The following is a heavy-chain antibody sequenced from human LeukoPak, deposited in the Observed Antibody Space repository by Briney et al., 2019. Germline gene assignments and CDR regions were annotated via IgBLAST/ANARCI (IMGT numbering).Heavy chain of an antibody. J-gene: IGHJ4*02. D-gene: IGHD3-10*01. CDR2: ISGSGGST. CDR1: GFTFSSYG. CDR3: AKGQRITMVRGGGYFDY. V-gene: IGHV3-23*01. Sequence: PGGSLRLSCAASGFTFSSYGMSWVRQAPGKGLEWVSAISGSGGSTYYADSVKGRFTISRDNSKNTLYLQMNSLRAEDTAVYYCAKGQRITMVRGGGYFDYWGQGTLVTVSS.